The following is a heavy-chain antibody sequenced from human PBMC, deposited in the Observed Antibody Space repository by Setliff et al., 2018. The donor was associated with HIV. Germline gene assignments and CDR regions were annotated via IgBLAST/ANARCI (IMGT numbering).Heavy chain of an antibody. CDR1: GDSISSGDYY. CDR2: IYYSGTT. J-gene: IGHJ6*02. V-gene: IGHV4-30-4*08. Sequence: SETLSLTCTVSGDSISSGDYYWSWVRQPPGKGLEWIGNIYYSGTTYYNPSLKSRVTISVDTSKNQFSLNVTSVTAADTAVYYCARIPQLLDYAMDVWDQGTTVTVSS. D-gene: IGHD2-2*01. CDR3: ARIPQLLDYAMDV.